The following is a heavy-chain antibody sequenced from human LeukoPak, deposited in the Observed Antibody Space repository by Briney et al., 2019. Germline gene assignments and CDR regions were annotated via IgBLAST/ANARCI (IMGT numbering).Heavy chain of an antibody. CDR1: GGSISSGGYS. Sequence: SQTLSLTCAVSGGSISSGGYSWSWIRQPPGKGLEWIGYIYHSGSTYYNPSLKSRVTISVDRSKNQFSLKLSSVTAADTAVYYCARYCSGGSCYLAALDIWGQGTMVTVSS. J-gene: IGHJ3*02. V-gene: IGHV4-30-2*01. CDR3: ARYCSGGSCYLAALDI. CDR2: IYHSGST. D-gene: IGHD2-15*01.